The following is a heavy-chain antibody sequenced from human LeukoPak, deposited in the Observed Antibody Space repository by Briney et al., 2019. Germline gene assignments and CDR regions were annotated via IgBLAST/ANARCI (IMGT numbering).Heavy chain of an antibody. J-gene: IGHJ4*02. D-gene: IGHD5-18*01. CDR3: AKDTSSGSYGYNY. Sequence: GGSLRLSCAASGLTFSSYAMSWVRQAPGKGLEWVSAISGSGGSTYYADSVKGRFTISRDNSKNTLYLQMNSLRAEDTALYFCAKDTSSGSYGYNYWGQGTLVTVSS. CDR1: GLTFSSYA. V-gene: IGHV3-23*01. CDR2: ISGSGGST.